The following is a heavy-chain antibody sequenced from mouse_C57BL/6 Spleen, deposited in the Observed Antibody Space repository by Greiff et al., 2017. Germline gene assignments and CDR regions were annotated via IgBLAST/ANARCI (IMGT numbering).Heavy chain of an antibody. CDR1: GYTFTNYW. V-gene: IGHV1-63*01. D-gene: IGHD2-4*01. CDR2: IYPGGGYT. J-gene: IGHJ3*01. Sequence: QVQLQQSGAELVRPGTSVKMSCTASGYTFTNYWIGWAKQRPGHGLEWIGDIYPGGGYTNYNAKFKGKATLTADKSSSTAYMQFSSLTSEDSAIYYCARSQDYDPAWFAYWGQGTLVTVSA. CDR3: ARSQDYDPAWFAY.